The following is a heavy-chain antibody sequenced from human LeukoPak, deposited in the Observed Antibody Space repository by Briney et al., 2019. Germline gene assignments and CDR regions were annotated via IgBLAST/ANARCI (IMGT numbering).Heavy chain of an antibody. Sequence: ASVKVSCKASVYTFTGYYMHWVRQAPGQGLEWMGWINSNSGGTNYAQKFQGRVTMTRDTSISTAYMELSRLRSDDTAVYYCAREGGGYCSGGSCYVWQNWFDPWGQGTLVTVSS. CDR1: VYTFTGYY. CDR2: INSNSGGT. D-gene: IGHD2-15*01. J-gene: IGHJ5*02. CDR3: AREGGGYCSGGSCYVWQNWFDP. V-gene: IGHV1-2*02.